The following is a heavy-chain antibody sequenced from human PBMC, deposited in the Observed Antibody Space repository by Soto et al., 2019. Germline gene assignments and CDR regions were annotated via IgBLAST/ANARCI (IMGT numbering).Heavy chain of an antibody. V-gene: IGHV3-21*01. Sequence: GGSLRLSCAASGFTFSSYSMNWVRQAPGKGLEWVSSISSSSSYIYYADSVKGRFTISRDNAKNSLYLQMNSLRAEDTAVYYCARVGDDYIWGSYRLDYWGQGTLVTVSS. CDR1: GFTFSSYS. CDR2: ISSSSSYI. D-gene: IGHD3-16*02. CDR3: ARVGDDYIWGSYRLDY. J-gene: IGHJ4*02.